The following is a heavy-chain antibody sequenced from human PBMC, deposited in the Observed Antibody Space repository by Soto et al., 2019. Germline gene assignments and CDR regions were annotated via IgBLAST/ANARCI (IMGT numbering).Heavy chain of an antibody. CDR3: ARDGRYCTWSDCRGDAFDV. D-gene: IGHD2-8*01. CDR1: GFSFSSHW. Sequence: EVQLVESGGGLVQPGGSLRLSCAASGFSFSSHWMTWVRQTPGKGLEWVANIKEDGSQKYYVDSVKGRFTILRDNANNPLSRQMNSLRVEDTAVYYCARDGRYCTWSDCRGDAFDVWGQGTVVTVSS. J-gene: IGHJ3*01. V-gene: IGHV3-7*01. CDR2: IKEDGSQK.